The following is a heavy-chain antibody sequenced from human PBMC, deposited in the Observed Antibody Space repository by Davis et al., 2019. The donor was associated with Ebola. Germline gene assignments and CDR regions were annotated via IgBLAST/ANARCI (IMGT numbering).Heavy chain of an antibody. Sequence: MPSETLSLTCTVSGGSISRYYWSWMRQPPGKGLEWIGYIYYSGSTNYNPSLKSRVTISVDTSKNQFSLKLSSVTAADTAVYYCARGPTVINFDYWGQGTLVTVSS. V-gene: IGHV4-59*12. CDR2: IYYSGST. D-gene: IGHD4-17*01. CDR3: ARGPTVINFDY. J-gene: IGHJ4*02. CDR1: GGSISRYY.